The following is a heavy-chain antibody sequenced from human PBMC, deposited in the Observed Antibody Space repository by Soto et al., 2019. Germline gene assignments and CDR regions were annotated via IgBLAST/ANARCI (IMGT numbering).Heavy chain of an antibody. V-gene: IGHV4-31*03. CDR1: GGSISSGGYY. J-gene: IGHJ4*02. CDR2: IYYSGST. Sequence: SETLSLTCTVSGGSISSGGYYWTWIRQHPGKGLEWIGYIYYSGSTYYNPSLKSRVTISVDTSKNQFSLKLSSVTAADTAVYYCARSSRHSSSWYYFAYWGQGTLVEVSS. D-gene: IGHD6-13*01. CDR3: ARSSRHSSSWYYFAY.